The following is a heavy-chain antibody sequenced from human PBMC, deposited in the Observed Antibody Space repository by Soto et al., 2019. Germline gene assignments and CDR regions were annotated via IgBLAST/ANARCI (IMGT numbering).Heavy chain of an antibody. D-gene: IGHD6-19*01. Sequence: QVQLVQSGAEVKKPGSSVKVSCKASGGTFSSYAISWVRQAPGQGLEWMGGIIPIFGTANYAQKFQGRVTIPADESTSTAYMELSSLRSEDTAVYYCARVRKSYSSLGKQWLVPFDYWGQGTLVTVSS. CDR3: ARVRKSYSSLGKQWLVPFDY. J-gene: IGHJ4*02. CDR2: IIPIFGTA. CDR1: GGTFSSYA. V-gene: IGHV1-69*12.